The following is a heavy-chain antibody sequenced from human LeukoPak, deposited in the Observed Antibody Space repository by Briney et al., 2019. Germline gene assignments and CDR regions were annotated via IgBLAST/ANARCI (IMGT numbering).Heavy chain of an antibody. CDR3: ARAGVGATIPFDY. CDR2: SSAYNGNT. Sequence: ASVKVSCKASGYTFTSYGTSWVRQAPGQGLECMGWSSAYNGNTNYAQKLRGRVTMTTDTSTSTAYMELRSLRSDDTAVYYCARAGVGATIPFDYWGQGTLVTVPS. V-gene: IGHV1-18*01. J-gene: IGHJ4*02. CDR1: GYTFTSYG. D-gene: IGHD1-26*01.